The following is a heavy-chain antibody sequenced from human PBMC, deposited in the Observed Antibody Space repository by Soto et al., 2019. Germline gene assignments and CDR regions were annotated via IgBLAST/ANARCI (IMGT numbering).Heavy chain of an antibody. CDR2: ISYDGSNK. D-gene: IGHD6-19*01. V-gene: IGHV3-30-3*01. Sequence: QVQLVESGGGVVQPGRSLRLSCAASGFTFSSYAMHWVRQAPGKGLEWVAVISYDGSNKYYADSVKGRFTISRANSKNTRYLQRNSRRADGSAVYYCARELSLPGQWRVPFDYWGQGTLVTVSS. J-gene: IGHJ4*02. CDR3: ARELSLPGQWRVPFDY. CDR1: GFTFSSYA.